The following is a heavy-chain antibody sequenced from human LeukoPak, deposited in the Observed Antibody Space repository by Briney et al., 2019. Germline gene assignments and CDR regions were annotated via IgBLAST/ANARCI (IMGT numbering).Heavy chain of an antibody. CDR2: IYTSGST. Sequence: PSETLSLTCTVSGGSISSGSYYWSWIRQPAGKGLEWIGRIYTSGSTNYNPSLKSRVTISVDTSKNQFSLKLSSVTAADTAVYYCARQRDNFKNWDDDTYFDYWGQGTLVTVSS. D-gene: IGHD7-27*01. CDR3: ARQRDNFKNWDDDTYFDY. V-gene: IGHV4-61*02. J-gene: IGHJ4*02. CDR1: GGSISSGSYY.